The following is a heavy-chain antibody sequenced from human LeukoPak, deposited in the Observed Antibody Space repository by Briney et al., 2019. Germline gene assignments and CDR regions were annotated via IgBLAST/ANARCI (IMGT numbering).Heavy chain of an antibody. D-gene: IGHD6-13*01. CDR2: IIPIFGTA. CDR1: GGTFSSYA. Sequence: ASVKVSCKASGGTFSSYAISWVRQAPGQGLEWMGGIIPIFGTANYAQKFQGRVTMTTDTSTSTAYMELRSLRSDDTAVCYCARNYRIAAAGTDYWGQGTLVTVSS. CDR3: ARNYRIAAAGTDY. V-gene: IGHV1-69*05. J-gene: IGHJ4*02.